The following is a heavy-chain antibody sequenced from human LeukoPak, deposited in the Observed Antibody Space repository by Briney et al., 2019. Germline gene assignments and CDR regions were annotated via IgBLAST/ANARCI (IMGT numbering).Heavy chain of an antibody. Sequence: GGSLRLSCAASGFTSYSHWMHWVRQAPGKGLMWVSRINSDGTNTNYADSVKGRFTISRDNAKNTLYLQMHSLRAEDTAVYYCARDPQILTGPGTLDIWGQGTMVTVSS. D-gene: IGHD3-9*01. CDR3: ARDPQILTGPGTLDI. J-gene: IGHJ3*02. CDR2: INSDGTNT. V-gene: IGHV3-74*01. CDR1: GFTSYSHW.